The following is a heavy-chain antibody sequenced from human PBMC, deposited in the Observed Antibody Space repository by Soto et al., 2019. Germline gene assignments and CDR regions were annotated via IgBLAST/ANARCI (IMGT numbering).Heavy chain of an antibody. CDR1: GFTFDTYT. V-gene: IGHV3-21*01. Sequence: EVQLVESGGGLVKPGGSLRLSCAAAGFTFDTYTMNWVRQAPGKVREWVSSIDTTSNYIYYADSMKDRFTVSSDNAKKSLYLKANSMRAGDTAVYYCSKESLYCACYGGWGQGTLVTVSA. CDR3: SKESLYCACYGG. J-gene: IGHJ4*02. CDR2: IDTTSNYI. D-gene: IGHD1-26*01.